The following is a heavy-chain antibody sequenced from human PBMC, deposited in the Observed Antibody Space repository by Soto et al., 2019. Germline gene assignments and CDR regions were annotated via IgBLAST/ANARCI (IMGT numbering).Heavy chain of an antibody. D-gene: IGHD2-2*02. CDR1: GFTFNTYW. CDR3: ARLVLHYYDSSTSCYRDY. Sequence: GGSLRLSCAASGFTFNTYWMSWVRQAPGKGLEWVANIKQDGSEKYYVDSVKGRFTISRDNAKNSLYLQMHSLRAEDTAVYYCARLVLHYYDSSTSCYRDYWGQGTLVTVSS. J-gene: IGHJ4*02. CDR2: IKQDGSEK. V-gene: IGHV3-7*01.